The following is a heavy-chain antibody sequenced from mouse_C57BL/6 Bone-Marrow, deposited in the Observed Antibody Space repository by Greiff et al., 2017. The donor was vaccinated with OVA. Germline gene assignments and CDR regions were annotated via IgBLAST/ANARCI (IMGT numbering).Heavy chain of an antibody. V-gene: IGHV5-12*01. Sequence: EVNVVESGGGLVQPGGSLKLSCAASGFTFSDYYMYWVRQTPEKRLEWVAYISNGGGSTYYPDTVKGRFTISRDNAKNTLYLQMSRLKSEDTAMYYCARPLYYYGWFAYWGQGTLVTVSA. CDR2: ISNGGGST. CDR1: GFTFSDYY. J-gene: IGHJ3*01. CDR3: ARPLYYYGWFAY. D-gene: IGHD1-1*01.